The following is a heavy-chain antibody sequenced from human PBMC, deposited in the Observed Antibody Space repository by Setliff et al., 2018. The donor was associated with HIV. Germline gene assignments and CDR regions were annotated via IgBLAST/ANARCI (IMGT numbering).Heavy chain of an antibody. J-gene: IGHJ4*02. CDR2: IFHSGDT. D-gene: IGHD6-6*01. CDR1: GVSVGSGDYY. Sequence: SETLSLTCSVSGVSVGSGDYYWHWIRQHPEKALKWIGYIFHSGDTYYNPSLKSRISMSVDTSKNQFSLELTSLTAADTAVYYCATRPRIAARPFGYWGQGMLVTVSS. V-gene: IGHV4-31*03. CDR3: ATRPRIAARPFGY.